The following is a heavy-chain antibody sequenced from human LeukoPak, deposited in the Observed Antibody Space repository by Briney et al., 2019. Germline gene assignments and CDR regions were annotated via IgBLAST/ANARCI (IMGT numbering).Heavy chain of an antibody. Sequence: GRSLRLSCAASGFTFSRFGMHWVRQAPGKGLEWVAVIWYDGSNKYYADSVKGRFTISRDNSKNTLYLEMNSLRAEDTAVYYRARDYYYDSSGYWDYYFDYRGQGTLVSVSS. CDR3: ARDYYYDSSGYWDYYFDY. V-gene: IGHV3-33*01. J-gene: IGHJ4*02. CDR1: GFTFSRFG. D-gene: IGHD3-22*01. CDR2: IWYDGSNK.